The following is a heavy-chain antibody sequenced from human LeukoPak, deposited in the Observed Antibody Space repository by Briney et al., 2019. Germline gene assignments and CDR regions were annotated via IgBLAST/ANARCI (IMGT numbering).Heavy chain of an antibody. CDR1: GGSISSGSYY. V-gene: IGHV4-61*02. CDR3: GRGGRGVQYYYDSTGHFDL. Sequence: SETLSLTCTVSGGSISSGSYYWSWIRQPAGKGLEWIGRIYTSGSTNYNPSLRSRVTISVDTSKNQFSLKLSSVTAADTAVYYCGRGGRGVQYYYDSTGHFDLWGRGTLVTVSS. CDR2: IYTSGST. J-gene: IGHJ2*01. D-gene: IGHD3-22*01.